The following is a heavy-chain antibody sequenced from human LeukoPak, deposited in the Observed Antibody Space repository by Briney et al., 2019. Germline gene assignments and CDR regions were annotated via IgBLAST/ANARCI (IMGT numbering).Heavy chain of an antibody. CDR2: ISYDGSDK. V-gene: IGHV3-30*18. CDR3: AKDIWQWLEKGFDY. Sequence: PGRSLRLSCAASGFTFSSYGMHWVRQAPGKGLEWVAVISYDGSDKYYADSVKGRFTISRDNSKNTLYLQMNSLRVEDTAVYYCAKDIWQWLEKGFDYWGQGTLVTVSS. J-gene: IGHJ4*02. CDR1: GFTFSSYG. D-gene: IGHD6-19*01.